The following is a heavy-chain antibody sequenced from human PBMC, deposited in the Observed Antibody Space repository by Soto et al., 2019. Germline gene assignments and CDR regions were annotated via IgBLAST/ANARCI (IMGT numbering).Heavy chain of an antibody. J-gene: IGHJ4*02. V-gene: IGHV3-23*01. Sequence: EVQLLESXGGLVQPGGSLRLSCAASGFTFSSYAMSWVRQAPGKGLEWVSAISGSGGSTYYADSVKGRFTISRDNSKNTLYLQMNSLRAEDTAVYYCAKAPIVATIKRGPIDYWGQGTLVTVSS. CDR1: GFTFSSYA. CDR2: ISGSGGST. D-gene: IGHD5-12*01. CDR3: AKAPIVATIKRGPIDY.